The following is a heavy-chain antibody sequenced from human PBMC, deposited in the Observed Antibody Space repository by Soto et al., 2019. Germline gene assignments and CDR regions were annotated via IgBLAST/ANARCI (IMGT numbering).Heavy chain of an antibody. Sequence: PGGSLRLSCAASGFTFSSYAMSWVRQAPGKGLEWVSAISGSGGSTYYADSVKGRFTISRDNSKNTLYLQMNSLRAEDTAVYYCAKADFWSGFAPSPWAYFDYWGQGTLVTVSS. D-gene: IGHD3-3*01. V-gene: IGHV3-23*01. J-gene: IGHJ4*02. CDR2: ISGSGGST. CDR3: AKADFWSGFAPSPWAYFDY. CDR1: GFTFSSYA.